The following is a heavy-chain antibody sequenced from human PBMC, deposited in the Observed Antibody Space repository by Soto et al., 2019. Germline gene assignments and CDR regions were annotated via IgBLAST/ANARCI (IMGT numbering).Heavy chain of an antibody. Sequence: SETLSLTCTISDASISNFYWSWIRQPPGKGLEWIGYIYYSGSTNYNPSLKSRVTISVGTSKNQFSLKLSSVTAADTAVYYCAREGSSSWGDYYYYYMDVWGKGTTVTVSS. D-gene: IGHD6-13*01. J-gene: IGHJ6*03. CDR2: IYYSGST. CDR3: AREGSSSWGDYYYYYMDV. CDR1: DASISNFY. V-gene: IGHV4-59*01.